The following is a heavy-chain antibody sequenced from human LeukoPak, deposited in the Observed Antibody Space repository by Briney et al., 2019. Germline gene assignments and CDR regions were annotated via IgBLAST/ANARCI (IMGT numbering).Heavy chain of an antibody. D-gene: IGHD2-2*01. V-gene: IGHV4-4*07. CDR2: IYTSGST. J-gene: IGHJ3*02. CDR1: VGSISSYY. Sequence: SETLSLTCTVPVGSISSYYWPWIRRPAGRGLGWIGRIYTSGSTNYNPSLKSRVTMSVDTSKNQFSLKLTSVTAADTAVYYCARDGGRTSSDAVEIWGQGTMVTVSS. CDR3: ARDGGRTSSDAVEI.